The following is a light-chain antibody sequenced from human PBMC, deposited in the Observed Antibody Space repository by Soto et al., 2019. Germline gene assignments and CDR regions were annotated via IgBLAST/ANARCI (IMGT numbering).Light chain of an antibody. V-gene: IGKV1-39*01. CDR1: QSIRSY. Sequence: DIQMTQSPASLSASVGDRVPITCRASQSIRSYLNWYQQKPGKAPKLLIYAASSLHSGVPPRFSGSGSGTDFTLPISGLQPEDFATYYCQQSYNTPPELNFGGGTKVEIK. CDR2: AAS. CDR3: QQSYNTPPELN. J-gene: IGKJ4*01.